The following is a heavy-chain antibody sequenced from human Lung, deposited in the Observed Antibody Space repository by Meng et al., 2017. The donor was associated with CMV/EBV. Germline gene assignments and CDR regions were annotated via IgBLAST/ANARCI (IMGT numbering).Heavy chain of an antibody. CDR2: IIPILGIA. Sequence: SVXVSXXASGGTFSSYTISWVRQAPGQGLEWMGRIIPILGIANYAQKFQGRVTITADKSTSTAYMELSSLRSEDTAAYYCARDSSGDSSPGDYYYYGMGVWGQGTTVTVSS. CDR1: GGTFSSYT. D-gene: IGHD3-22*01. J-gene: IGHJ6*02. CDR3: ARDSSGDSSPGDYYYYGMGV. V-gene: IGHV1-69*04.